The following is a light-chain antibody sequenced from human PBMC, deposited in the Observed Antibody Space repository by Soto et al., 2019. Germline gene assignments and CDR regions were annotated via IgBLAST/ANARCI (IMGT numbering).Light chain of an antibody. CDR3: QQYNNWPWT. V-gene: IGKV3-15*01. CDR2: GAF. J-gene: IGKJ1*01. CDR1: QSVSSN. Sequence: EIVMTQSPATLSVSPGERATLSCRASQSVSSNLAWYQQKPGQAPRLLIYGAFTRATGVPARFSGSGSGTDFTLTISSLQSEDLAVYYCQQYNNWPWTFGQGTKVDIK.